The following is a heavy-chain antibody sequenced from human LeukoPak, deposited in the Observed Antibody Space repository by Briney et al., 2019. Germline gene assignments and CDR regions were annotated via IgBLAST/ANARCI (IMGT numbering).Heavy chain of an antibody. J-gene: IGHJ4*02. Sequence: PGGSLTLSCAASGFTFSSYSMNWVRQAPGKGLEWVSSIISSSSYIYYADSVKGRFTISRDNAKNSLYLQMNSLRAEDTAVYYCARDQVDIVATSSDYWGQGTLVTVSS. CDR2: IISSSSYI. CDR1: GFTFSSYS. V-gene: IGHV3-21*01. D-gene: IGHD5-12*01. CDR3: ARDQVDIVATSSDY.